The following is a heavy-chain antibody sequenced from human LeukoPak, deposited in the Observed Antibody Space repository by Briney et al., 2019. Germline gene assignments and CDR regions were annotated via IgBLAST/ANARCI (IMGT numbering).Heavy chain of an antibody. CDR1: GFTFSDYY. CDR3: ASDSSSWYKPNWFDP. Sequence: GGSLRLSCAASGFTFSDYYMSWIRQAPGKGLEWVSYISSSGSTIYYADSVKGRFTISRDNAKNSLYLQMNSLRAEDTAMYYCASDSSSWYKPNWFDPWGQGTLVTVSS. V-gene: IGHV3-11*04. D-gene: IGHD6-13*01. CDR2: ISSSGSTI. J-gene: IGHJ5*02.